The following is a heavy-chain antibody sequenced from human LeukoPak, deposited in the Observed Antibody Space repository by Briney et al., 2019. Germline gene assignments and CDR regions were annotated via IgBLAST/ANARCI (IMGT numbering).Heavy chain of an antibody. Sequence: SETLSLTCTVSGGSISSYYWSWIRQPPGKGLEWIGYIYYSGSTNYNPSLKSRVTISVDTSKNQFSLKLSSVTAADTAVYYCARHGSYDFWSGWARFDYWGQGTLVTVSS. CDR3: ARHGSYDFWSGWARFDY. V-gene: IGHV4-59*08. J-gene: IGHJ4*02. CDR1: GGSISSYY. CDR2: IYYSGST. D-gene: IGHD3-3*01.